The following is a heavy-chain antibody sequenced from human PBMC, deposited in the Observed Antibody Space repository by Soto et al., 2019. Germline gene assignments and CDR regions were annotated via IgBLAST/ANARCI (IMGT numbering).Heavy chain of an antibody. D-gene: IGHD2-2*03. CDR3: ARLNGYCISTNCHSYYGMDV. V-gene: IGHV4-30-2*03. CDR2: IYHSGNT. Sequence: SETLSLTCAVSGGSISSGGYSWSWIRQPPGKGLEWIGYIYHSGNTYYNPSLLSRVTISVDTSKNEFSLRLGSVTAADTAVYYCARLNGYCISTNCHSYYGMDVWGQGTTVTVSS. J-gene: IGHJ6*02. CDR1: GGSISSGGYS.